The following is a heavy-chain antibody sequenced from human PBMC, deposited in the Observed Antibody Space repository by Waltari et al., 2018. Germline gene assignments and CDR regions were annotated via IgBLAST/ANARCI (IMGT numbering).Heavy chain of an antibody. CDR2: ISPYNGDT. D-gene: IGHD6-19*01. CDR1: GYRFTNYG. V-gene: IGHV1-18*04. CDR3: VRESSGWFAMDV. Sequence: QALLVQSGPEVKKPGASVRLSCKASGYRFTNYGIGWGRQAPGQGLEWMGWISPYNGDTNYAQNLQGRVTVTADTSTGTAHMDLRSLKSEDTAVYYCVRESSGWFAMDVWGQGTTVTVSS. J-gene: IGHJ6*02.